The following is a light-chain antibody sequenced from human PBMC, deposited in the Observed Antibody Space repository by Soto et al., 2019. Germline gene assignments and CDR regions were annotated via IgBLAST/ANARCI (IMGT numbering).Light chain of an antibody. J-gene: IGLJ2*01. Sequence: QSALTQPPSVSGAPGQRVTISCTGSSSNIGAGYDVHWYQQLPGTAPKLLIYSNTNRPSGVPDRFSGSKSGTSASLAITGLQAEDEADDYCQSYDSSLSVVFGGGTKLTVL. CDR1: SSNIGAGYD. CDR3: QSYDSSLSVV. V-gene: IGLV1-40*01. CDR2: SNT.